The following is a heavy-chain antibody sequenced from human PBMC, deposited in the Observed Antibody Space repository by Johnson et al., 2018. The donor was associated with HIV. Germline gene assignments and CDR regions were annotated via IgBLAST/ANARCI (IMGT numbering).Heavy chain of an antibody. CDR1: GFTFSNAW. Sequence: VQLVESGGDLVQPGGSLRLSCAASGFTFSNAWMNWVRQAPGKGLEWVANIKQDGSEKYYVDSVKGRFTISRDNAKKSLYLQMNSLRAEDTAVYYCARGRGYSAAKLSGGAAFDIWGQGTMVTVSS. CDR3: ARGRGYSAAKLSGGAAFDI. D-gene: IGHD5-18*01. V-gene: IGHV3-7*04. CDR2: IKQDGSEK. J-gene: IGHJ3*02.